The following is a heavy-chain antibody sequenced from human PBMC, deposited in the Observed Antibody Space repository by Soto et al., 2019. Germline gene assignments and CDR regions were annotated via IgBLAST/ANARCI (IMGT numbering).Heavy chain of an antibody. CDR2: IRSKNHGGAT. D-gene: IGHD5-12*01. CDR3: TRDLAPPDWVLGYAYGMDV. Sequence: GGSLRLSCIGSVFTFGYYAVTWVRQAPRKGLEWVGFIRSKNHGGATEYAASVKGRFTISRDDSTSIAYLQMNSLKIEDTAVYYCTRDLAPPDWVLGYAYGMDVWGQGTTVTVSS. V-gene: IGHV3-49*04. J-gene: IGHJ6*02. CDR1: VFTFGYYA.